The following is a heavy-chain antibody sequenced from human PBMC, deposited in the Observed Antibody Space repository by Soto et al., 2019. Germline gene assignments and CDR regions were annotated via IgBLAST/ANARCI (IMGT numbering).Heavy chain of an antibody. CDR3: ARLPYGDKPPFDS. V-gene: IGHV1-69*02. CDR2: IIPILGIA. D-gene: IGHD4-17*01. Sequence: QVQLVQSGAEVKKPGSSVKVSCKASGGTFSSYTISWVRQAPGQGLEWMGRIIPILGIANYAQKFQGRVTITANKSTTTAYRDLSSLKSEDTAWYYCARLPYGDKPPFDSWGQGPLVTVSS. J-gene: IGHJ4*02. CDR1: GGTFSSYT.